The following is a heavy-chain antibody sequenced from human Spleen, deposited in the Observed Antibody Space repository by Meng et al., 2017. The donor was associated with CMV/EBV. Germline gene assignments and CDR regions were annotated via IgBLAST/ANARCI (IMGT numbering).Heavy chain of an antibody. V-gene: IGHV3-74*03. J-gene: IGHJ4*02. CDR2: INSDDSTT. CDR1: GFTLSSYW. Sequence: GESLKISCAASGFTLSSYWVHWVRQVPGKGLVWVSRINSDDSTTTYADSVKGRFTISRDNAKNTVYLQMNSRRVEDTAVYYCARDCFGREDYWGQGTLVTVSS. CDR3: ARDCFGREDY. D-gene: IGHD3-10*01.